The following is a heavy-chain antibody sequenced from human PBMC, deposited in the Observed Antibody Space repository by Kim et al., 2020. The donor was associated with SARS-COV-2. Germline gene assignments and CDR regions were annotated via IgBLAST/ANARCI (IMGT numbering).Heavy chain of an antibody. V-gene: IGHV4-34*01. Sequence: LKSRVTISVAPSKNQFSLKLSSVTAADTAVYYCARGGFWSGYYRRYNWFDPWGQGTLVTVSS. J-gene: IGHJ5*02. CDR3: ARGGFWSGYYRRYNWFDP. D-gene: IGHD3-3*01.